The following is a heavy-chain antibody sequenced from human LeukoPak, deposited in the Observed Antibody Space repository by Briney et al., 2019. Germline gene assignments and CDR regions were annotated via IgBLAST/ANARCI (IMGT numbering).Heavy chain of an antibody. CDR1: GFTFSSYA. Sequence: GGSLRLSCAASGFTFSSYAMHWVRQAPGKGLEWVAVISYDGSNKYYADSVKGRFTISRDNSKNTLYLQMNSLRAEDTAVYYCARDLFSPVGDYDSSGYYYPTFDYWGQGTLVTVSS. V-gene: IGHV3-30-3*01. CDR2: ISYDGSNK. J-gene: IGHJ4*02. D-gene: IGHD3-22*01. CDR3: ARDLFSPVGDYDSSGYYYPTFDY.